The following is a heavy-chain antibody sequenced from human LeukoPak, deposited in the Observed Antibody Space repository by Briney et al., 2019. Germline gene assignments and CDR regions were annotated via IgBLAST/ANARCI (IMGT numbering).Heavy chain of an antibody. CDR2: MFHSGDT. CDR3: AKVGAYGDYARHDY. V-gene: IGHV4-38-2*01. Sequence: PSETLSLTCDVSGYSIRSGSYWGWIRQPPGKGLEWIGCMFHSGDTYHNPSLKSRVTISADTSKNQLSLKLTSVTAADTAVYYCAKVGAYGDYARHDYWGQGTLVTVSS. J-gene: IGHJ4*02. D-gene: IGHD4-17*01. CDR1: GYSIRSGSY.